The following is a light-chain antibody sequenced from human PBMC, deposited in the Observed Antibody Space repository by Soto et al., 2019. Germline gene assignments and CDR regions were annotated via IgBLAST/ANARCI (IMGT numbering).Light chain of an antibody. V-gene: IGKV1-5*03. CDR2: KAS. CDR1: QSVRTW. J-gene: IGKJ3*01. CDR3: QQYNSYSLFT. Sequence: DIQMTQSPSTLSASVGVTVIITCRASQSVRTWLAWYQQKPGKVPNLLIYKASSLESGVPSRFSGSGSGTEFTLTISSLQPDDFATYYCQQYNSYSLFTFGPGTKLDIK.